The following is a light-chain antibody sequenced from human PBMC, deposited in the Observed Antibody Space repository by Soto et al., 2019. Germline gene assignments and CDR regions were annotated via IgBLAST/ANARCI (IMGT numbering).Light chain of an antibody. J-gene: IGKJ5*01. CDR1: QSISSL. V-gene: IGKV3-15*01. CDR3: QQYYDWPLS. Sequence: VLTQPPSTLSESPGARAALSCRASQSISSLLAWYQQRPGQAHRLLIYGASTRATGTPARFSGSGSGTDFTLTISSLQSEDFAVYYCQQYYDWPLSFGQGTRLEIK. CDR2: GAS.